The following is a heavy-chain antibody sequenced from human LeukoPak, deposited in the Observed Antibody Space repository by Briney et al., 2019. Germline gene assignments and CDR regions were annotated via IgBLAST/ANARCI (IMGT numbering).Heavy chain of an antibody. Sequence: SETLSLTCTVSGGSISSGDYYWSWIRQPPGKGLEWIGYIYYSGSTYYNPTLKSRVTVSVDTSKNQFSLKLSSVTAADTAVYYCARGKVRGVIRYWGQGTLVTVSS. CDR3: ARGKVRGVIRY. J-gene: IGHJ4*02. CDR1: GGSISSGDYY. D-gene: IGHD3-10*01. CDR2: IYYSGST. V-gene: IGHV4-30-4*01.